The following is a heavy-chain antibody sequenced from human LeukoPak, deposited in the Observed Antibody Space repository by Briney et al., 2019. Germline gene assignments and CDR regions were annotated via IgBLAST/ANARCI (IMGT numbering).Heavy chain of an antibody. CDR1: GFTFTSYS. D-gene: IGHD3-22*01. CDR3: ARTAYYYDSSGYDDAFDI. V-gene: IGHV3-23*01. CDR2: ISGGGGST. J-gene: IGHJ3*02. Sequence: GGSLRLSCAASGFTFTSYSMNWVRQAPGKGLEWVSTISGGGGSTYYADSVKGRFTISRDNSKNTLYLQVNSLRAEDTAVYYCARTAYYYDSSGYDDAFDIWGQGTMVTVSS.